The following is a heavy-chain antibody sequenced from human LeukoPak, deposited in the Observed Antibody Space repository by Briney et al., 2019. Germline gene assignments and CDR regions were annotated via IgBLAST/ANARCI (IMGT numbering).Heavy chain of an antibody. CDR1: GGSISSSSYY. D-gene: IGHD3-22*01. CDR3: ARRGPNYYDSSGPDY. Sequence: SETLSLTCTVSGGSISSSSYYWGWIRQPPGKGLEWIGSIYYSGSTYYNPSLKSRVTISVDTSKNQFSLKLSSVTVADTAVYYCARRGPNYYDSSGPDYWGQGTLVTVSS. V-gene: IGHV4-39*01. CDR2: IYYSGST. J-gene: IGHJ4*02.